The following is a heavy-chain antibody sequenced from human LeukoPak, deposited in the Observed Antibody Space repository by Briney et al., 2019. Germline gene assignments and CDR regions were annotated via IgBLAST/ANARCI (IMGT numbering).Heavy chain of an antibody. J-gene: IGHJ5*02. V-gene: IGHV3-48*03. Sequence: PGGSLRLSCAASGVTFSSYEMNWVRQAPGKGLEWVSYISSSGNIIYYADSVKGRFTISRDNAKNSLYLQMNSLRAEDTAVYYCARGYSSVMTWGQGTLVTVSS. CDR2: ISSSGNII. CDR1: GVTFSSYE. D-gene: IGHD6-19*01. CDR3: ARGYSSVMT.